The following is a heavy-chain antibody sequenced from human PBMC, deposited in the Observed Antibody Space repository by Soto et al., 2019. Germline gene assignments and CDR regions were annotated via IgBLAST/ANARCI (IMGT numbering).Heavy chain of an antibody. J-gene: IGHJ4*02. V-gene: IGHV3-30*18. CDR2: ISYDGSNK. CDR1: GFTFSSYG. Sequence: QVQLVESGGGVVQPGRSLRLSCAASGFTFSSYGMHWVRQAPGKGLEWVAVISYDGSNKYYADSVKGRFTISRDNSKNTLYLQMNSLRAEDTAVYYCANGEIAAAGGGWGQGTLVTVSS. D-gene: IGHD6-13*01. CDR3: ANGEIAAAGGG.